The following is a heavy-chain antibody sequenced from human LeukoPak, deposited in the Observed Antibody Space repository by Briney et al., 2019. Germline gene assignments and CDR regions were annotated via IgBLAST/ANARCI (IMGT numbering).Heavy chain of an antibody. J-gene: IGHJ5*02. CDR1: GFTFDDYA. V-gene: IGHV3-9*01. CDR3: AKAAYSSSTYNWFDP. Sequence: GGSLRLSCAASGFTFDDYAMPWVRQAPGKGLEWVSGISWNSGSIGYADSVKGRFTISRDNAKNSLYLQMNSLRAEDTALYYCAKAAYSSSTYNWFDPWGQGTLVTVSS. D-gene: IGHD6-6*01. CDR2: ISWNSGSI.